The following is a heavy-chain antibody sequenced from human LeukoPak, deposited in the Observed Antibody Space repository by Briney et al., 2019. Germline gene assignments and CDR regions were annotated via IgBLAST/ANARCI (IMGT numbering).Heavy chain of an antibody. CDR1: GGSISSSSYY. V-gene: IGHV4-39*01. D-gene: IGHD3-16*01. J-gene: IGHJ2*01. CDR3: ARREGGDSPEPRKWYFDL. Sequence: SETLSLTCTVSGGSISSSSYYWGWIRQPPGKGLEWIGSIYYSGSTYYNPSLKSRVTISVDTSKNQFSLKLSSVTAADTAVYYCARREGGDSPEPRKWYFDLWGRGTLVTVSS. CDR2: IYYSGST.